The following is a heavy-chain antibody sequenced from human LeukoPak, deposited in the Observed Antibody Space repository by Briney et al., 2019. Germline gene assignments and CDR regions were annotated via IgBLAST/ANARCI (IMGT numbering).Heavy chain of an antibody. CDR3: ARAPISGYSSGWYFDY. Sequence: GGSLRLSCAASGFTFSSYSMNWVRQAPGKGLEWVSSISSSSSYIYYADSVKGRFTISRDNAKNSLYLQMNSLRAEDTAVYYCARAPISGYSSGWYFDYWGQGTLVTVSS. V-gene: IGHV3-21*01. CDR2: ISSSSSYI. J-gene: IGHJ4*02. D-gene: IGHD6-19*01. CDR1: GFTFSSYS.